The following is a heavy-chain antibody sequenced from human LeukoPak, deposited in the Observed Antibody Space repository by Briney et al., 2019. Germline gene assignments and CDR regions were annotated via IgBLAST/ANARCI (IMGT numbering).Heavy chain of an antibody. CDR3: AIQPDSSWPYNWFDP. CDR1: GFTFSDYY. V-gene: IGHV3-11*01. J-gene: IGHJ5*02. Sequence: PGGSLGLSCAASGFTFSDYYMSWIRQAPGKGLEWVSYISSSGSTIYYADSVKGQFTISRDNAKNSLYPQMNSLRAEDTAVYYCAIQPDSSWPYNWFDPWGQGTLVTVSS. CDR2: ISSSGSTI. D-gene: IGHD6-13*01.